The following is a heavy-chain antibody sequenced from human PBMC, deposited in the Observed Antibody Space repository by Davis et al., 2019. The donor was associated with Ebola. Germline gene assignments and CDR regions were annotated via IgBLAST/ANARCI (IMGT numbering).Heavy chain of an antibody. Sequence: GESLKISCAASGFTFSSYAMTWVRQAPGKGLEWVSSISRSGDSTYYVDSVKGRFTISRDDSKNTMYLHMSSLRAEDTAVYYCATRLWDGDSWGQGTLVTVSS. CDR2: ISRSGDST. V-gene: IGHV3-23*01. CDR1: GFTFSSYA. J-gene: IGHJ4*02. CDR3: ATRLWDGDS. D-gene: IGHD1-1*01.